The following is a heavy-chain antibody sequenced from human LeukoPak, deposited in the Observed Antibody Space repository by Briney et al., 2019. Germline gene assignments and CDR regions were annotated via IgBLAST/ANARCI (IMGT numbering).Heavy chain of an antibody. V-gene: IGHV3-23*01. CDR3: VKDRGGSPFYGMDV. CDR2: ISGSGGAGT. D-gene: IGHD1-26*01. Sequence: PGGSLRLSCAGSGFTFSSYAMSWVRQAPGKGLEWVSTISGSGGAGTYYADSVKGRFTVSRDNSRNTLYLPMNSPRAEDTAVYYCVKDRGGSPFYGMDVWGQGTTVTVSS. J-gene: IGHJ6*02. CDR1: GFTFSSYA.